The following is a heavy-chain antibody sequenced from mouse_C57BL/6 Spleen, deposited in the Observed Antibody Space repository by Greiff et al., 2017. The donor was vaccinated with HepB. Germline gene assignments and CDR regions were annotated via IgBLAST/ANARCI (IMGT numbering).Heavy chain of an antibody. J-gene: IGHJ2*01. D-gene: IGHD1-1*01. CDR3: ASSSYDY. CDR1: GFNIKDYS. CDR2: IDPEDGET. V-gene: IGHV14-2*01. Sequence: VQLQQSGAELVKPGASVKLSCTASGFNIKDYSMHWVKQRTEQGLEWIGRIDPEDGETKYAPKFPGKATITADTSSNTAYLQLSSLTSEDTAVYYCASSSYDYWGQGTTLTVSS.